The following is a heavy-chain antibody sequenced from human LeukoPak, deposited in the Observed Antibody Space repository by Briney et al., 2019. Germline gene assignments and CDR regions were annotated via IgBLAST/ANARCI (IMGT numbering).Heavy chain of an antibody. J-gene: IGHJ6*02. V-gene: IGHV3-23*01. CDR3: ARDLGVGMDV. Sequence: GGSLRLSCAASGFTFSSCAMSWVRQAPGKGLEWVSTIIDSGNSLYYADSVEGRFTISRDNSKNTLYLQMNSLRAEDTAVYYCARDLGVGMDVWGQGTTVTVSS. CDR1: GFTFSSCA. CDR2: IIDSGNSL. D-gene: IGHD3-16*01.